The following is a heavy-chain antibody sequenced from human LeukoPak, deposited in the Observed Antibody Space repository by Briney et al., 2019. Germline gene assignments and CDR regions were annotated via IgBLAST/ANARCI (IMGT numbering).Heavy chain of an antibody. J-gene: IGHJ4*02. CDR1: GFTFSNAW. CDR3: ASPHSSSWYTPIEY. Sequence: GGSLRLSCAASGFTFSNAWMSWVRQAPGKGLEWVGRIKSKTDGGTTDYAVPVKGRFTISRDDSKNTLDLQMNSLRGEDTAVYYCASPHSSSWYTPIEYWGQGTLVTVSS. CDR2: IKSKTDGGTT. V-gene: IGHV3-15*01. D-gene: IGHD6-13*01.